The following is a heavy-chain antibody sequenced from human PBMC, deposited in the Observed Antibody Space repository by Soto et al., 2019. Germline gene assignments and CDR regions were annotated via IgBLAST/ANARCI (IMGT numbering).Heavy chain of an antibody. CDR3: ARSIVVVTALDY. CDR2: INAGNGNT. CDR1: GYTFTSYA. D-gene: IGHD2-21*02. Sequence: ASVKVSCKASGYTFTSYAMHWVRQAPGQRPEWMGWINAGNGNTKYSQKLQGRVTITRDTSASTAYMELSSLRSEDTAVYYCARSIVVVTALDYWGQGTLVTSPQ. V-gene: IGHV1-3*01. J-gene: IGHJ4*02.